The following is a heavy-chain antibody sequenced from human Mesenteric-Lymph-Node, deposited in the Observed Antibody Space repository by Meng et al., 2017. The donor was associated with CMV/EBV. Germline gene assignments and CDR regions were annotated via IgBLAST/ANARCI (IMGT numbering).Heavy chain of an antibody. D-gene: IGHD1-1*01. J-gene: IGHJ4*02. Sequence: ASVKVSCKASGYTFTGYYIHWVRQDPGQGLEWMGWIDPNHGNTNYAQKFQGRVTMTRDTSITTVYMELSRLRIDDTAIYFCARFESKNWYSFDYWGQGTLVTVSS. CDR1: GYTFTGYY. CDR3: ARFESKNWYSFDY. V-gene: IGHV1-2*02. CDR2: IDPNHGNT.